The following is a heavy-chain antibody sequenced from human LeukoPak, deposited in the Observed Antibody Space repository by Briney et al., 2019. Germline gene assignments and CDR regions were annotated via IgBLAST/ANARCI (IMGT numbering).Heavy chain of an antibody. V-gene: IGHV3-74*01. CDR3: TRDQDF. J-gene: IGHJ4*02. CDR2: ISSDGSTT. CDR1: GLSFSGYW. D-gene: IGHD3-3*01. Sequence: GGSRRLSCAASGLSFSGYWMHWVRQAPGKGLMWVSRISSDGSTTDYAASVKGRFTISRDNAKNTVYLQMNSLRAEDMAVYYCTRDQDFWGQGTLVTVSS.